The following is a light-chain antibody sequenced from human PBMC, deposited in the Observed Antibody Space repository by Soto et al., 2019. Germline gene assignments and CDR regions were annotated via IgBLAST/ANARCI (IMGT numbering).Light chain of an antibody. J-gene: IGLJ1*01. Sequence: QSALTQPASVSGSPGQSITISCTGTSTDVGGYDFVSWYQHHPGKAPKLMMSEVSNRPSGVSNRFSGSKSGSTASLTISGLQAEDEADYYCSSYTSSSTYVLGTGTKLTVL. V-gene: IGLV2-14*01. CDR3: SSYTSSSTYV. CDR2: EVS. CDR1: STDVGGYDF.